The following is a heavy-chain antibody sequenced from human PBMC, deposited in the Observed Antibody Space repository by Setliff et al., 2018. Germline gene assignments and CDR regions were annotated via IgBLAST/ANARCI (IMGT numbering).Heavy chain of an antibody. Sequence: NPSSPLSLTGTVADYSISRRHYYWRWIRQPDGKGLEWLGQIYTSWSTNYNPSLKGRATGAIDASKKQFSLKLTSVTAADTAVYYCARMSGFLYMDVWGKGTTVTVSS. D-gene: IGHD3-3*01. J-gene: IGHJ6*03. V-gene: IGHV4-61*09. CDR1: DYSISRRHYY. CDR3: ARMSGFLYMDV. CDR2: IYTSWST.